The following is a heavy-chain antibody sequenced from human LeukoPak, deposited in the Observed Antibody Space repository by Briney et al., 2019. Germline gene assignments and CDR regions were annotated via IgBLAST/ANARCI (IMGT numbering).Heavy chain of an antibody. D-gene: IGHD2-2*01. V-gene: IGHV3-23*01. Sequence: TGGSLRLSCAASGFTFSSYAMSWVRPAPGKGLEWVSRIVGSGGATYYEDSVKGRFTISRDNSKNTVYLQMNSLRAEDTAVYYCAKMSGDCSTTTCSNFDYGGQGTLVTVSS. CDR1: GFTFSSYA. CDR3: AKMSGDCSTTTCSNFDY. CDR2: IVGSGGAT. J-gene: IGHJ4*02.